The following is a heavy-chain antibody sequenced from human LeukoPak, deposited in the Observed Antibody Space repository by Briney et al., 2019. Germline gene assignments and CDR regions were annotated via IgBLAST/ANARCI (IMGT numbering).Heavy chain of an antibody. CDR2: IYPSDSDT. V-gene: IGHV5-51*01. CDR3: ARWGTSSYRTSDY. CDR1: GYSFTSYW. D-gene: IGHD2-2*01. Sequence: GESLKISCKGSGYSFTSYWIGWVRQMPGKGLEWMGIIYPSDSDTRYSPSSQGRVTISADRSISTAYLQWSSLKASDTAMYYCARWGTSSYRTSDYWGQGTLVTVSP. J-gene: IGHJ4*02.